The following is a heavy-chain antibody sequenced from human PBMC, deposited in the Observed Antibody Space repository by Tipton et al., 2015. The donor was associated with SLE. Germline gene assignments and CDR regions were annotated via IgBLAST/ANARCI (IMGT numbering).Heavy chain of an antibody. V-gene: IGHV1-18*01. CDR3: TRDTRYQHASDV. J-gene: IGHJ4*02. CDR1: GYIFPNYV. Sequence: QLVQSGAELKKPGASVKVSCKASGYIFPNYVLNWVRQAPGQGLEWMGWISAHNGNTKLQQKFQGRVLMTTDTSTNTAFMELRGLRSDDTAVYYCTRDTRYQHASDVWGQGTLVTVSS. D-gene: IGHD2-2*01. CDR2: ISAHNGNT.